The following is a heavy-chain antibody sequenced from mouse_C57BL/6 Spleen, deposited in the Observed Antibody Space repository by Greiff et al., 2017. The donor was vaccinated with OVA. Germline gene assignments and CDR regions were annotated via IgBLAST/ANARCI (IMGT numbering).Heavy chain of an antibody. CDR1: GYAFSSSW. J-gene: IGHJ2*01. V-gene: IGHV1-82*01. CDR2: IYPGDGDT. CDR3: AREYDGYYGY. D-gene: IGHD2-3*01. Sequence: VKLMESGPELVKPGASVKISCKASGYAFSSSWMNWVKQRPGKGLEWIGRIYPGDGDTNYNGKFKGKATLTADKSSSTAYMQLSSLTSEDSAVYYCAREYDGYYGYWGQGTTLTVSS.